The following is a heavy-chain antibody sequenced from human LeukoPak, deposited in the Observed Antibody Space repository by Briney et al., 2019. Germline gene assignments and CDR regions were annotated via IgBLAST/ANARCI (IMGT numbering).Heavy chain of an antibody. J-gene: IGHJ6*03. CDR1: GYTFASYG. CDR3: ARAVTGTTGAYYYYYMDV. D-gene: IGHD1-20*01. CDR2: ISAYNDNT. V-gene: IGHV1-18*01. Sequence: GASVKVSCKASGYTFASYGISWVRQAPGQGLEWMGWISAYNDNTNYAQKLQGRVTMTTDTSTSTAYMELRSLRSDDTAVYYCARAVTGTTGAYYYYYMDVWGKGTTVTVSS.